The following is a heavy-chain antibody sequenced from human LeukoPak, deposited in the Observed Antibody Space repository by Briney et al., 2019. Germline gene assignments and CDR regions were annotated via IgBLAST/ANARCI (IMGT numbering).Heavy chain of an antibody. CDR2: TSSDLNVK. CDR3: AREGYYGSGSPPSLYFDY. J-gene: IGHJ4*02. CDR1: GFIFSSYW. Sequence: GGSLRLSCAASGFIFSSYWMNWARQAPGKGLEWVAVTSSDLNVKLYADSVKGRFTISRDNSRSTLYLQMNSLRPEDTAIYYCAREGYYGSGSPPSLYFDYWGQGTLVTVSS. V-gene: IGHV3-30*03. D-gene: IGHD3-10*01.